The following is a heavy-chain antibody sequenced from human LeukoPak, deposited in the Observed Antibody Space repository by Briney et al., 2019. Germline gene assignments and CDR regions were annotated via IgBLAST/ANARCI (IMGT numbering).Heavy chain of an antibody. Sequence: TGGSLRLSCAASGFTFSSYAMHWVRQAPGKGLEWVSSISSSSSYIYYADSVKGRFTISRDNAKNTLYLQMNSLRAEDTAVYYCASATYFDYWGQGTLVTVSS. J-gene: IGHJ4*02. CDR3: ASATYFDY. V-gene: IGHV3-21*01. CDR1: GFTFSSYA. D-gene: IGHD2-15*01. CDR2: ISSSSSYI.